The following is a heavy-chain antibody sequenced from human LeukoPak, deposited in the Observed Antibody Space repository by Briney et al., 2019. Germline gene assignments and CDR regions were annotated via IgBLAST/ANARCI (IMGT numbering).Heavy chain of an antibody. V-gene: IGHV2-5*02. CDR3: AASRSGSGGYYP. J-gene: IGHJ5*02. CDR1: GFSLSTSGVG. D-gene: IGHD3-10*01. Sequence: KESGPTLVKPTQTLTLTCTFSGFSLSTSGVGVGWIRQPPGKALEWLALIYWDDDKRYSPSLKSRLTITKETSKNQVFLTMTNMDPVDTATYHCAASRSGSGGYYPWGQGTLVTVSP. CDR2: IYWDDDK.